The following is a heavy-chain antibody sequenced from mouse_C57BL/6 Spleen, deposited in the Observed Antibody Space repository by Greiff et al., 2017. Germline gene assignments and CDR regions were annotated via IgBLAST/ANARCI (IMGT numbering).Heavy chain of an antibody. CDR1: GYTFTSYG. CDR2: IYPRSGNT. V-gene: IGHV1-81*01. D-gene: IGHD1-1*01. Sequence: LVESGAELARPGASVKLSCKASGYTFTSYGISWVKQRTGQGLEWIGEIYPRSGNTYYNEKFKGKATLTADKASSTAYMELRSLTSEDSAVYFGAREGLTTVVQGDDAMDYWGQGTSVTVSS. CDR3: AREGLTTVVQGDDAMDY. J-gene: IGHJ4*01.